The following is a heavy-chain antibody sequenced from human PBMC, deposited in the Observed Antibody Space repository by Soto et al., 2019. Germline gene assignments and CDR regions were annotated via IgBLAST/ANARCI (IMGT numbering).Heavy chain of an antibody. CDR3: AIYQWRQVWRYYFGLDV. V-gene: IGHV4-31*03. CDR2: VSVGGIT. D-gene: IGHD6-19*01. Sequence: QVQLQESGPGLLRPSQTLSLSCIVSGDSISQTCSFWSWIRQPPGKGLEWIGFVSVGGITYSNPSLKSRLNMSVDTSNNLFSLTLTSVTAADTAVYFCAIYQWRQVWRYYFGLDVWGRGTAVIVSS. J-gene: IGHJ6*02. CDR1: GDSISQTCSF.